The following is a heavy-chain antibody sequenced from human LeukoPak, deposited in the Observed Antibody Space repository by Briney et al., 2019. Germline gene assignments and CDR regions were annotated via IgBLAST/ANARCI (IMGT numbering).Heavy chain of an antibody. Sequence: GASLRLSCAASGITFSSYAMSWVRQAPGKGREWGSAIGRSDGSTYYADSVKGRFTISRDDSKNRLYLQMNSLRAEDTAVYYCAKDFMVRGVIGSAFDIWGQGTMVTVSS. CDR3: AKDFMVRGVIGSAFDI. CDR1: GITFSSYA. V-gene: IGHV3-23*01. D-gene: IGHD3-10*01. CDR2: IGRSDGST. J-gene: IGHJ3*02.